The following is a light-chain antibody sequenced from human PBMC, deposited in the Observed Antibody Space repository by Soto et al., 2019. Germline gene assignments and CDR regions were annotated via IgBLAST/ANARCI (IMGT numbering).Light chain of an antibody. J-gene: IGKJ3*01. CDR1: QSVSSSF. Sequence: DIILTQSPGTLSLSPGDRATLSCRASQSVSSSFFAWYQQRPGQAPRLLIHGVSSRATGIPDRFIGSGSGTDFTLTITRLEPEDFALYFCQQYGSAPFTFGPGTKLEIK. CDR3: QQYGSAPFT. V-gene: IGKV3-20*01. CDR2: GVS.